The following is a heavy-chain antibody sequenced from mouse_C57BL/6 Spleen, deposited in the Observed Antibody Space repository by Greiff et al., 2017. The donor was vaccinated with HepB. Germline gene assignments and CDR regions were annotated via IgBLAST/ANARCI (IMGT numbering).Heavy chain of an antibody. D-gene: IGHD1-1*01. CDR2: ISSGGDYI. V-gene: IGHV5-9-1*02. Sequence: EVKVVESGEGLVKPGGSLKLSCAASGFSFSSYAMSWVRQTPEKRLEWVAYISSGGDYIYYADTVKGRFTISRDNARNTLYLQMSSLKSEDTAMYYCTRASYGSSLWFAYWGQGTLVTVSA. J-gene: IGHJ3*01. CDR1: GFSFSSYA. CDR3: TRASYGSSLWFAY.